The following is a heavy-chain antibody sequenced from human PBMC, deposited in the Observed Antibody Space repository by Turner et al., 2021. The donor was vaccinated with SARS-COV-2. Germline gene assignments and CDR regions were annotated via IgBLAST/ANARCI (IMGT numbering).Heavy chain of an antibody. V-gene: IGHV1-24*01. CDR2: FDPEDGET. CDR1: GYTLTELS. J-gene: IGHJ5*02. Sequence: QVQLVQSGAEVKKPRASVNVYCKISGYTLTELSMYWVRQAPGKGPEWMGGFDPEDGETIYAQNFQGRVTMTEDTSTDTAYMELSSLRSEDTAVYFCATGYQLRVNWFDPWGQGTLVTVSS. CDR3: ATGYQLRVNWFDP. D-gene: IGHD2-2*01.